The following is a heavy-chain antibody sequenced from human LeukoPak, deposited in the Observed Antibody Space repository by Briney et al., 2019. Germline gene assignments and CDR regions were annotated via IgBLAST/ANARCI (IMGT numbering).Heavy chain of an antibody. V-gene: IGHV3-74*01. CDR3: AKDMTGLRDY. Sequence: GGALRLSCAASGFTFSSYWFHWVRQAPGKGLVWVSRINTDGTSTSYADSVKGRFTIARDNAKNTLYLQMNSLRAEDTAIYYCAKDMTGLRDYWGQGTLVTVPS. CDR1: GFTFSSYW. D-gene: IGHD3-16*01. CDR2: INTDGTST. J-gene: IGHJ4*02.